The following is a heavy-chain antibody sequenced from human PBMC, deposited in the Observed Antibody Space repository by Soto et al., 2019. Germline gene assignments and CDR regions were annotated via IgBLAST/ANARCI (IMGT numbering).Heavy chain of an antibody. D-gene: IGHD6-13*01. CDR3: ARELTGVVAAAGVNWFDP. J-gene: IGHJ5*02. Sequence: GGSLRLSCAASGFTFSSYGMHWVRQAPGKGLEWVAVIWYDGSNKYYADSVKGRFTISRDNSKNTLYLQMNSLRAEDTAVYYCARELTGVVAAAGVNWFDPWGQGTLVTVSS. V-gene: IGHV3-33*01. CDR2: IWYDGSNK. CDR1: GFTFSSYG.